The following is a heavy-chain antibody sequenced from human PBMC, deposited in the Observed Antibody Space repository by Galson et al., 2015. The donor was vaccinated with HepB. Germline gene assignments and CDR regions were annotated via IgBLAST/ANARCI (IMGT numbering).Heavy chain of an antibody. J-gene: IGHJ4*02. V-gene: IGHV3-33*08. CDR1: GFTFSSYG. Sequence: SLRLSCAASGFTFSSYGMHWVRQAPGKGLEWVAGIWYDGSNKYYADSVKGRFTISRDNSKNTLYLQMNSLRAEDTAVYYCARGGRLRGVILYYFDYWGQGTLVTVSS. CDR3: ARGGRLRGVILYYFDY. D-gene: IGHD3-16*01. CDR2: IWYDGSNK.